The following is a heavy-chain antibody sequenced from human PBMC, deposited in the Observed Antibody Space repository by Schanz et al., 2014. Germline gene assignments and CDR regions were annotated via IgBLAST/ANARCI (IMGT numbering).Heavy chain of an antibody. CDR2: IDPNSGGT. Sequence: QVQLVQSGSELKKPGASVKVSCKASGNTLSAYYIHWIRQAPGQGLEWMGWIDPNSGGTSSAQKFQGRVTMTRDTSSSTVYMQLSSLTSDDTAIYYCARVTTGYDSWGQGTLVTVSS. CDR3: ARVTTGYDS. J-gene: IGHJ4*02. D-gene: IGHD5-12*01. CDR1: GNTLSAYY. V-gene: IGHV1-2*02.